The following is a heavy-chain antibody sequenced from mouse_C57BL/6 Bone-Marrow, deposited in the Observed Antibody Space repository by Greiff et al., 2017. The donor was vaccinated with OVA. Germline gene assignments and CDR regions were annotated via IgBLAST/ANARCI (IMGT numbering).Heavy chain of an antibody. Sequence: VQLQESGAELARPGASVKMSCKASGYTFTSYIMHWVKQRPGQGLEWIGYINPSSGYTKYNQKFKDKATLTADKSSSTAYMQLSSLTSEDSAVYYCARSGAMTTVVARYAMDYWGQGTSVTVSS. CDR3: ARSGAMTTVVARYAMDY. CDR1: GYTFTSYI. CDR2: INPSSGYT. D-gene: IGHD1-1*01. J-gene: IGHJ4*01. V-gene: IGHV1-4*01.